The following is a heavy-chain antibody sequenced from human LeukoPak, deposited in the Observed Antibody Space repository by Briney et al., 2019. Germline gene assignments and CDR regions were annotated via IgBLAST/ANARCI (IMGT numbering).Heavy chain of an antibody. J-gene: IGHJ5*02. CDR1: GFSLSTSGMR. V-gene: IGHV2-70*04. CDR3: ARNYDILTGYQRDWFDP. D-gene: IGHD3-9*01. CDR2: IDWDDDK. Sequence: SGPALVKPTQTLTLTCTFSGFSLSTSGMRASWIRQPPGKALEWLARIDWDDDKFYSTSLKTRLTISKDTSKNQVVLTMTNMDPVDTATYYCARNYDILTGYQRDWFDPWGQGTLVTVSS.